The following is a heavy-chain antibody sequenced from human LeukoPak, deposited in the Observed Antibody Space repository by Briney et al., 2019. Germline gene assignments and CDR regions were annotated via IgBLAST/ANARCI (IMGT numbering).Heavy chain of an antibody. CDR2: MSGRGDTS. V-gene: IGHV3-23*01. CDR1: GFTFGTHA. CDR3: AKLAGIRGWFVYYFDH. J-gene: IGHJ4*02. Sequence: GGSLRLSCAASGFTFGTHAMTWVRQAPGKGLEWVSGMSGRGDTSYYADSVKGRFTISRDNSKNTLFLQMNSLRAEDTAVYYCAKLAGIRGWFVYYFDHWGQGTLVTVS. D-gene: IGHD6-19*01.